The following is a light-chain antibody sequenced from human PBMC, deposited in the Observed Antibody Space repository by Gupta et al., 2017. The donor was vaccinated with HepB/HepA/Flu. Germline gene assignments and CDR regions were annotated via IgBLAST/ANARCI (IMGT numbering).Light chain of an antibody. Sequence: QSALTQPASVSGSPGQSITISCTATSNDFGDFNYVSWYQQHPGKAPKLFISDVSNRPSGVSNRGSGSKSGNTASLTTXGXQAEDEXDDYCSSFTYTTTLGVFGGGTRLTVL. CDR2: DVS. V-gene: IGLV2-14*03. CDR3: SSFTYTTTLGV. J-gene: IGLJ2*01. CDR1: SNDFGDFNY.